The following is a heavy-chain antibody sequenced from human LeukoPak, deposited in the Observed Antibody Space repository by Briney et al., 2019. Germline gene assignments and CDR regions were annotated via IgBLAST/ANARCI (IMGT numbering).Heavy chain of an antibody. CDR3: ARDYPQKAYYDFWSGYSYYYYGMDV. CDR2: IKQDGSEK. V-gene: IGHV3-7*01. D-gene: IGHD3-3*01. CDR1: GFTFSSYW. J-gene: IGHJ6*02. Sequence: GGSLRLSCAASGFTFSSYWMTWVRQAPGKGLEWVANIKQDGSEKYYVDSVKGRFTISRDNAKNSLYLQMNSLRDEDTAVYYCARDYPQKAYYDFWSGYSYYYYGMDVWGQGTTVTVSS.